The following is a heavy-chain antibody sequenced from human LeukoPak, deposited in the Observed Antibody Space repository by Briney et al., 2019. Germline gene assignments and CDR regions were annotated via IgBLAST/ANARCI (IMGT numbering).Heavy chain of an antibody. CDR2: ISYDGSNK. CDR3: AKSAGTSSVRGYFDY. J-gene: IGHJ4*02. D-gene: IGHD2-2*01. Sequence: PGGSLRLSCAASGFTFSSYGMHWVRQAPGKGLEGVAVISYDGSNKYYADSVKGRFTISRDNSKNTLYLQMNSLRAEDTAVYYCAKSAGTSSVRGYFDYWGQGTLVTVSS. CDR1: GFTFSSYG. V-gene: IGHV3-30*18.